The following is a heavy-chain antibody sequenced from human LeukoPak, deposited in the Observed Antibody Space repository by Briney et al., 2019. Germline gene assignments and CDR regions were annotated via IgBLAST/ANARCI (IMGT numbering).Heavy chain of an antibody. Sequence: ASVKVSCKASGYTFTGYCMHWVRQAPGQGLEWMGWINPNSGGTNYAQKFQGRVTTTRDTSISTAYMELSRLRSDDTAVYYCARDGITIFGVAMDSYDYWGQGTLVTVSS. V-gene: IGHV1-2*02. CDR2: INPNSGGT. CDR1: GYTFTGYC. D-gene: IGHD3-3*01. J-gene: IGHJ4*02. CDR3: ARDGITIFGVAMDSYDY.